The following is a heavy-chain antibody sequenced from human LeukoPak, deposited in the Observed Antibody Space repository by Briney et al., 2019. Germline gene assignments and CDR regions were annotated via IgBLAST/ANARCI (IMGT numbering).Heavy chain of an antibody. CDR3: ARGLPSCYFDY. D-gene: IGHD2-2*01. J-gene: IGHJ4*02. V-gene: IGHV4-39*01. Sequence: PSETLSLTYTVSGGSISSSSYYWGWIRQPPGKGLEWIGSIYYSGSTYYNPSLKSRVTISVDTSKNQFSLKLSSVTAADTAVYYCARGLPSCYFDYWGQGTLVTASS. CDR1: GGSISSSSYY. CDR2: IYYSGST.